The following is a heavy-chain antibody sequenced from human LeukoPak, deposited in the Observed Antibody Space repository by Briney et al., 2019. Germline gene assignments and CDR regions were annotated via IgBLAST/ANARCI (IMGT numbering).Heavy chain of an antibody. V-gene: IGHV3-7*03. Sequence: GGSLRLSCAASGFALSSHWMTWVRQVPGRGPEWVANVNRDGSETYYLDSVKGRFTISKDNAKNSLYLQMNSLRAEDTAFYHCARNNGMDVWGQGTTVIVSS. J-gene: IGHJ6*02. CDR2: VNRDGSET. CDR3: ARNNGMDV. CDR1: GFALSSHW.